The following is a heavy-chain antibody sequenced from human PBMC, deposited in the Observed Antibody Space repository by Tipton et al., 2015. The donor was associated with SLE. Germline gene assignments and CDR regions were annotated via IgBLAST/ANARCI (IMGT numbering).Heavy chain of an antibody. J-gene: IGHJ3*01. V-gene: IGHV4-34*01. Sequence: LRLSCAVYGGSFSGYYWSWIRQSPGKGLEWIGEINHSGITTYNTSLKSRVTISVDTSKNQFSLKVMSVTAADTAVYYCARETRRTWRAFDVWGQGTLVTVSS. CDR2: INHSGIT. CDR1: GGSFSGYY. CDR3: ARETRRTWRAFDV.